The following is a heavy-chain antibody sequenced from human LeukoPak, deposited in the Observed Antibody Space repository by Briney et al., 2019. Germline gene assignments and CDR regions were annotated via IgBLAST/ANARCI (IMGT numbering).Heavy chain of an antibody. Sequence: ASAKVSCKASGYTFTSYGISWVRQAPGQGLEWMGWISTYNGNTNYAQKLQGRVTMTTDTSTSTAYMELRSLRSDDTAVYYCARATLALNWFDPWGQGTLVTVSS. CDR3: ARATLALNWFDP. V-gene: IGHV1-18*01. CDR1: GYTFTSYG. CDR2: ISTYNGNT. D-gene: IGHD4-23*01. J-gene: IGHJ5*02.